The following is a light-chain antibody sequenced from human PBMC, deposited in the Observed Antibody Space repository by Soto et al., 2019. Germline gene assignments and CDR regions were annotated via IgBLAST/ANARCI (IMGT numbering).Light chain of an antibody. CDR2: LAS. CDR3: LQTYNLPRS. CDR1: LNIVDS. V-gene: IGKV1-39*01. J-gene: IGKJ1*01. Sequence: DIQMTQSPSSLSASVGDRVTITCRASLNIVDSLSWFQLKAGKPPRQLMYLASALQSGVPVRFRGSASVTFFMLTIGNMQREDFATFYCLQTYNLPRSLGQWTIVEFK.